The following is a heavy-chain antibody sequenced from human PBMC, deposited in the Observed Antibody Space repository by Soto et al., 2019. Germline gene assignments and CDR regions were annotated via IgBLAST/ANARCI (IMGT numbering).Heavy chain of an antibody. CDR1: GDSLSTYY. Sequence: QVQLQESGPGLVRPSETLSLTCTVSGDSLSTYYWSWIRQPAGERLEWIGRIHDTGRTNYNPSLKSRVPMSVDTSKNQFSRRVTSVTAADTAVYYCARESVSGTYRFDSWGQETLVTVSS. J-gene: IGHJ4*02. CDR3: ARESVSGTYRFDS. CDR2: IHDTGRT. D-gene: IGHD3-16*02. V-gene: IGHV4-4*07.